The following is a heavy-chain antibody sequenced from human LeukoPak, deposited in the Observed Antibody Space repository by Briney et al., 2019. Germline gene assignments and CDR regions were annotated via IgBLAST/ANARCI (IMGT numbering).Heavy chain of an antibody. CDR2: IKQDGSEK. CDR3: AKAQLIVVVPAAIDY. D-gene: IGHD2-2*01. J-gene: IGHJ4*02. Sequence: GGSLRLSCAASGFTFSSYWMSWVRQAPGKGLEWVANIKQDGSEKYYVDSVKGRFTISRDNAKNSLYLQMNSLRAEDTAVYYCAKAQLIVVVPAAIDYWGQGTLVTVSS. CDR1: GFTFSSYW. V-gene: IGHV3-7*01.